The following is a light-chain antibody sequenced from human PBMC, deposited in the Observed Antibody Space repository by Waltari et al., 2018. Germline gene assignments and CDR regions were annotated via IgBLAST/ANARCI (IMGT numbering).Light chain of an antibody. Sequence: QSVLTQPPSVSGAPGQRVTISCSGGTSNIGAGYDVHWYQQLPGTAPKLLIYGNNILPSGVPDRFSGSKSDTSASRAITGLQAEDEADYYCQSYDSSLSAYVFGTGTKVTVL. CDR1: TSNIGAGYD. CDR3: QSYDSSLSAYV. J-gene: IGLJ1*01. CDR2: GNN. V-gene: IGLV1-40*01.